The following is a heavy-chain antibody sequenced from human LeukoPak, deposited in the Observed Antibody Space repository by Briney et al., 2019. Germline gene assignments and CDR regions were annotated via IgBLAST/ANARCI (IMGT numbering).Heavy chain of an antibody. Sequence: GASVKVSCKASGGTFSSYAISWVRQAPGQGLEWMGGIIPIFGTANYAQKFQGRVTITADESTSTAYMELSSLRSEDTAVYYCANLPRYYDSSAYYSSVDYWGQGTLVTVSS. V-gene: IGHV1-69*13. D-gene: IGHD3-22*01. J-gene: IGHJ4*02. CDR2: IIPIFGTA. CDR3: ANLPRYYDSSAYYSSVDY. CDR1: GGTFSSYA.